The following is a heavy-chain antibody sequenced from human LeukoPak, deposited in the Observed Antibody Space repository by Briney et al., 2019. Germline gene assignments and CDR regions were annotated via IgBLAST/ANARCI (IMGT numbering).Heavy chain of an antibody. J-gene: IGHJ4*02. Sequence: SSETLSLTCTVSGGSISTGSYYWNWIRQPAGKGLEWIGRIYTSGSTNYTPSLKSRVTISVDTSKNQFSLKLRSVTAADTAVYYCARGFRGDNFDYWGQGTLVSVSS. CDR3: ARGFRGDNFDY. CDR2: IYTSGST. CDR1: GGSISTGSYY. V-gene: IGHV4-61*02. D-gene: IGHD7-27*01.